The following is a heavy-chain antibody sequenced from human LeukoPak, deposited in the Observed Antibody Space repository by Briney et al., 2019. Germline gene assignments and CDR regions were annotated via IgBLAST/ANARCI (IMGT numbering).Heavy chain of an antibody. Sequence: GGSLRLSCAASGFTFGGSAMHWVRQASGKGLEWVGRIRSKANSYATAYAASVKGRFTISRDDSKNTAYLQMNSLKTEDTDVYYCTSGVYCTNGVCTYWGQGTLVTDSS. CDR3: TSGVYCTNGVCTY. D-gene: IGHD2-8*01. CDR2: IRSKANSYAT. J-gene: IGHJ4*02. V-gene: IGHV3-73*01. CDR1: GFTFGGSA.